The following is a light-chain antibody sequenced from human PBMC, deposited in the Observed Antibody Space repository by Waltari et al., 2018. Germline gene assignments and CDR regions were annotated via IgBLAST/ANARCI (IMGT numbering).Light chain of an antibody. Sequence: QSVLTQPPSASGPPGQRVTISCSGSSSNLGSTTVNWYQQLPGTAPKLLIYSNDQRPSGVPDRFSGSKSGTSASLAISGLQSEDEAGYYCAAWDDSLKTVIFGGGTKLTVL. CDR1: SSNLGSTT. CDR3: AAWDDSLKTVI. V-gene: IGLV1-44*01. J-gene: IGLJ2*01. CDR2: SND.